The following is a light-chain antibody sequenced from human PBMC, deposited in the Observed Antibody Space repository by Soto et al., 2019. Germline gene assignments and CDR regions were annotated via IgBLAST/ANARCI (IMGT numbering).Light chain of an antibody. CDR3: HQFGSFPRT. Sequence: DIVLTQSPGTLSLSPGDRATLSCRASQSVGISLSWYQHKSGQPPRLLIYSAFNRATGIPERFSGSGAGTDFTLTISRLEPEDFAVYSCHQFGSFPRTFGQGTQVVIK. CDR2: SAF. J-gene: IGKJ1*01. V-gene: IGKV3-20*01. CDR1: QSVGIS.